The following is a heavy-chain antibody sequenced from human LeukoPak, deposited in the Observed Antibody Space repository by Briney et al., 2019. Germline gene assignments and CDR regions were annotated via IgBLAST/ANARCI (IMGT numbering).Heavy chain of an antibody. V-gene: IGHV1-18*01. J-gene: IGHJ3*01. CDR3: ARDVRAFDL. Sequence: ASVKVSCKDSGYTFISYGMSWVRQAPGQGPEWMGWISTYSGKTKYAQKLQGRVTMTTDTSTSTAYMELRSLRSDDTAVYYCARDVRAFDLWGQGTMVTVSS. CDR1: GYTFISYG. CDR2: ISTYSGKT.